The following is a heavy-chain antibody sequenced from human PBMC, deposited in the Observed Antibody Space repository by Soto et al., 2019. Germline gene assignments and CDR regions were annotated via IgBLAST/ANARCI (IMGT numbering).Heavy chain of an antibody. D-gene: IGHD2-15*01. V-gene: IGHV3-23*01. CDR2: ISGSGGST. Sequence: GGSLRLSCAASGFTFSRYAMSWVGQAPGKGLEWVSAISGSGGSTYYADSVKGRFTISRDNSKNTLYLQMNSLRAEDTAVYYCAKLGRPKYCSGGSCYYYYYYMDFWGKGTTVTVSS. CDR1: GFTFSRYA. J-gene: IGHJ6*03. CDR3: AKLGRPKYCSGGSCYYYYYYMDF.